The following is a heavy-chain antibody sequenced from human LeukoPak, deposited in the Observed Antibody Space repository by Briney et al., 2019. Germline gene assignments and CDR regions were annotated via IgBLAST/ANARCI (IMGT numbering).Heavy chain of an antibody. D-gene: IGHD3-10*01. CDR3: TTDLGTYYHGSQRLIPIDY. J-gene: IGHJ4*02. Sequence: GGSLRLSCVDPGLTFTNAWMSWVRQAPGKGREWIGRIKSKIDGKTTNYAEPVRGRFTISRDDSKSAVYLQMNSLKIEDTAVYYCTTDLGTYYHGSQRLIPIDYWGQGTLVTVSS. V-gene: IGHV3-15*01. CDR1: GLTFTNAW. CDR2: IKSKIDGKTT.